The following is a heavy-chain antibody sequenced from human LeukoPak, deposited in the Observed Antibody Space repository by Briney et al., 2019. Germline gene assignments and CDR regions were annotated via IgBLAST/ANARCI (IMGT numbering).Heavy chain of an antibody. V-gene: IGHV1-18*04. Sequence: ASVKVSCKASAYTFTGYYMHWVRQAPGQGLEWMGWIIAYNGNTNYAQKLQGRVTMTTDTSTSTAYMELRSLRSDDTAVYYCARVHYYDSSGGFDYWGQGTLVTVSS. J-gene: IGHJ4*02. D-gene: IGHD3-22*01. CDR2: IIAYNGNT. CDR1: AYTFTGYY. CDR3: ARVHYYDSSGGFDY.